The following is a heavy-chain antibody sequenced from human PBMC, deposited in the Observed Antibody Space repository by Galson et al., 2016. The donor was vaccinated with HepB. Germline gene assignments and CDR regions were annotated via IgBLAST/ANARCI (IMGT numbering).Heavy chain of an antibody. CDR1: GFTFDDFA. V-gene: IGHV3-9*01. Sequence: SLRLSCAGSGFTFDDFAMHWVRQAPGKGLEWVSGISWNSGHIYYAESVKARFTTSRDNAQSSLSLQINSLRAEDTGGYYCVRGNYGFDVWGQGTTVTVSS. CDR3: VRGNYGFDV. CDR2: ISWNSGHI. J-gene: IGHJ6*02.